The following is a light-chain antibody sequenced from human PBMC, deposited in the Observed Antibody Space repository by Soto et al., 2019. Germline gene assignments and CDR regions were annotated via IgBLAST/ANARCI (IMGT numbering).Light chain of an antibody. J-gene: IGLJ2*01. CDR1: TSNIGAGYD. V-gene: IGLV1-40*01. CDR2: ANT. CDR3: LSYASSNTLL. Sequence: QSVLTQPPSVSGAPGQRVTISCAGNTSNIGAGYDVHWYQQFPGTAPRLVIHANTNRPSGVPDRFSGSKSGNTASLTISGLQPEDEADYYCLSYASSNTLLFGGGTKLTVL.